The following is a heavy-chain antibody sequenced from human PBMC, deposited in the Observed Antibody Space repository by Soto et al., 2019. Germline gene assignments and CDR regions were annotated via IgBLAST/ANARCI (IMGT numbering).Heavy chain of an antibody. CDR1: GGSSITFG. D-gene: IGHD3-22*01. V-gene: IGHV4-59*08. Sequence: SETLCLSRTVAGGSSITFGGSCSRKPPGKGLEWIGYIYYSGSTNYNPSLKSRVTISVETSKNQFSLKLSSVTAADTAVYYCATLGAYYQSLDPWGPGPPVTAS. CDR2: IYYSGST. J-gene: IGHJ5*02. CDR3: ATLGAYYQSLDP.